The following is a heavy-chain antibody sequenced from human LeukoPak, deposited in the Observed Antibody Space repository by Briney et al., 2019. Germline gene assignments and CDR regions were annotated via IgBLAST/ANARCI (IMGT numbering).Heavy chain of an antibody. V-gene: IGHV4-39*07. CDR3: ARDLSGSGSYYDLAYYYYGMDV. CDR1: GGSSSSSNYY. CDR2: IYYSGST. J-gene: IGHJ6*02. D-gene: IGHD3-10*01. Sequence: SETLSLTCTVSGGSSSSSNYYWGWIRQPPGKGLEWIGSIYYSGSTYYNPSLKSRVTISVDTSKNQFSLKLSSVTAADTAVYYCARDLSGSGSYYDLAYYYYGMDVWGQGTTVTVSS.